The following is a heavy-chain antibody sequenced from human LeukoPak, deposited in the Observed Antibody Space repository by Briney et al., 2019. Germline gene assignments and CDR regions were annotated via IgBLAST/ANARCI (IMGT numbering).Heavy chain of an antibody. CDR2: INHSGST. Sequence: SGTLSLTCAVYGGSFSGYYWSWIRQPPGKGLEWIGEINHSGSTNYNPSLKSRVTISVDTSKNQFSLKLSSVTAADTAVYYCARRYYDFWSASKHYYYYMDVWGKGTTVTVSS. CDR1: GGSFSGYY. CDR3: ARRYYDFWSASKHYYYYMDV. D-gene: IGHD3-3*01. J-gene: IGHJ6*03. V-gene: IGHV4-34*01.